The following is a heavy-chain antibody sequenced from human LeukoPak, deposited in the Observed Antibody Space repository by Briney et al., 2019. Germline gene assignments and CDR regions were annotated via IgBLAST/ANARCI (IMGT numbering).Heavy chain of an antibody. CDR2: INPSGGNT. CDR3: ARVPNYYGSGSYSDY. CDR1: GYTFTSYY. Sequence: ASVKVSCKASGYTFTSYYMHWVRQAPGQGLEWMGIINPSGGNTNYAQKLQGRVTMTTDTSTSTAYMELRSLRSDDTAVYYCARVPNYYGSGSYSDYWGQGTLVTVSS. J-gene: IGHJ4*02. V-gene: IGHV1-46*01. D-gene: IGHD3-10*01.